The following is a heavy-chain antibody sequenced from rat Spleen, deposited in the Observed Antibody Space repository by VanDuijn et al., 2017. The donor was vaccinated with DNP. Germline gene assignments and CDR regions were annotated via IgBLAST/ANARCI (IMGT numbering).Heavy chain of an antibody. Sequence: EVQLVESGGGLVQPGRSLKLSCAASGFIFSNYDMAWVRQAPTKGLEWVAYISPSGGSTYYRDSVKGRFTISRDNAKSTLYLQMEGLRSEDTATYYCAKDAFDYWGQGVMVTVSS. V-gene: IGHV5-27*01. CDR3: AKDAFDY. CDR1: GFIFSNYD. CDR2: ISPSGGST. J-gene: IGHJ2*01.